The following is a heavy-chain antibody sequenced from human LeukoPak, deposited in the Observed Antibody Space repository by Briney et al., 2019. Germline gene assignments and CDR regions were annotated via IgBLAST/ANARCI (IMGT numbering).Heavy chain of an antibody. CDR2: IGSTSAYI. Sequence: GGSLRLSCVASGFTFSDYYMNWVRQAPGKGLQWVSSIGSTSAYINYADSVKGRFTISRDNAKNSLYLQMNSLRAEDTAIYYCAREGVGHYYYYYYIDVWGKGTTVTISS. V-gene: IGHV3-21*01. CDR1: GFTFSDYY. D-gene: IGHD2-8*01. CDR3: AREGVGHYYYYYYIDV. J-gene: IGHJ6*03.